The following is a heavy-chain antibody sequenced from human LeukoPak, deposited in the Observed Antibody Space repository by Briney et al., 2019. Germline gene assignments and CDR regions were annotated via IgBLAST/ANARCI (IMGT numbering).Heavy chain of an antibody. CDR2: IYTSGST. V-gene: IGHV4-61*02. Sequence: SQTLSLTCTVSGGSISSGSYYWSWIRQPAGKGLEWIGRIYTSGSTNYNPSLKSRVTISVDTSKNQFSLKLSSVTAADTAVYHCARDYVYGYSYGFYYYYMDVWGKGTTVTVSS. D-gene: IGHD5-18*01. J-gene: IGHJ6*03. CDR1: GGSISSGSYY. CDR3: ARDYVYGYSYGFYYYYMDV.